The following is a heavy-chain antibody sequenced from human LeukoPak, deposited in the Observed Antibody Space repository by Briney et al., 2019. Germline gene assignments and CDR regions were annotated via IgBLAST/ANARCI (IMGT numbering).Heavy chain of an antibody. CDR1: GFTVRSFV. D-gene: IGHD2-15*01. CDR3: AKDRDGYCRGRNFYYDAFDV. V-gene: IGHV3-23*01. Sequence: GGSHSPVCAASGFTVRSFVMICRRQAPGKGLEWVSVISGVGGNTYYADSVKGRFTISRDYSKNTTYLQMNSLRPDATAVYYCAKDRDGYCRGRNFYYDAFDVWGQGTTVTVSS. CDR2: ISGVGGNT. J-gene: IGHJ3*01.